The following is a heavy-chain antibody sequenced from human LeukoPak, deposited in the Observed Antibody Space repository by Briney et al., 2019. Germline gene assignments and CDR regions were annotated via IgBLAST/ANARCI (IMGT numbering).Heavy chain of an antibody. D-gene: IGHD3-3*01. V-gene: IGHV1-18*01. CDR1: GYTFTSYG. Sequence: ASVKVSCKASGYTFTSYGISWVRQAPGQGLEWMGWISAYNGNTNYAQKLQGRVTMTTDTSTSTAYMELRSLRSDDTAVYYRARDQEDYDFWSEDAFDIWGQGTMVTVSS. CDR2: ISAYNGNT. J-gene: IGHJ3*02. CDR3: ARDQEDYDFWSEDAFDI.